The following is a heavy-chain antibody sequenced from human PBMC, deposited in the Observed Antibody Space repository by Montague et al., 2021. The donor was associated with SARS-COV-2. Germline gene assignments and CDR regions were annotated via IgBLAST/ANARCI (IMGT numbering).Heavy chain of an antibody. CDR3: ATYYDILTGYYIDAFDI. D-gene: IGHD3-9*01. V-gene: IGHV4-39*01. CDR2: IYYSGST. J-gene: IGHJ3*02. CDR1: GGSISSSSYY. Sequence: SETLSLTCTVSGGSISSSSYYWGWIRQPPGKGLEWIGSIYYSGSTYYNPSLKSRVTISVDMSKNQFSLKLSSVTAADTAVYYCATYYDILTGYYIDAFDIWGQGTMVTVSS.